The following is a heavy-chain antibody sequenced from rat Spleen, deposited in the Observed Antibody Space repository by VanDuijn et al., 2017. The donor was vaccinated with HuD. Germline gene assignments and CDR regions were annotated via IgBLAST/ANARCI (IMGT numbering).Heavy chain of an antibody. CDR2: VWTGGST. CDR1: GFSLTNYH. J-gene: IGHJ3*01. CDR3: TREHNWGFDY. D-gene: IGHD5-1*01. Sequence: QVQLKESGPGLVQPSQTLSLTCTVSGFSLTNYHVSWVRQPPGKGLEWMGVVWTGGSTAYNSSFKSRLSISRDTSKNQVFLKMNSLQTDDTAIYYCTREHNWGFDYWGQGTLVTVSS. V-gene: IGHV2-43*01.